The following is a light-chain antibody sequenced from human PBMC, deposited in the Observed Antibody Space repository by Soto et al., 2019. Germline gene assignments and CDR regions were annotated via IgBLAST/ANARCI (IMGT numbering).Light chain of an antibody. CDR3: SSYTSSSAYV. Sequence: SVLTQPASMSGSPGQQITISCTRTSSDIGGYNYGPWYQQQSGKAPKLMIHEVSNRPSGVSNRFSGSKSGNTAPLTISGLQAEDEADYYCSSYTSSSAYVLGIGTKVTVL. CDR1: SSDIGGYNY. V-gene: IGLV2-14*01. J-gene: IGLJ1*01. CDR2: EVS.